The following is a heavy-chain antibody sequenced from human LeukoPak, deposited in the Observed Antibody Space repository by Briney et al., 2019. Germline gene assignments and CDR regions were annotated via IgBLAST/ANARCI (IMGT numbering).Heavy chain of an antibody. V-gene: IGHV1-2*02. CDR3: AREVYDILTGYSPHYMDV. Sequence: ASVKVSCKASGYTLTGYYIHWVRQAPGQGLEWMGWINPNSGGTNYAQKFQGRVTMTRDTSISTAYMELSRLRSDDTAVYYCAREVYDILTGYSPHYMDVWGKGTTVTISS. CDR2: INPNSGGT. CDR1: GYTLTGYY. J-gene: IGHJ6*03. D-gene: IGHD3-9*01.